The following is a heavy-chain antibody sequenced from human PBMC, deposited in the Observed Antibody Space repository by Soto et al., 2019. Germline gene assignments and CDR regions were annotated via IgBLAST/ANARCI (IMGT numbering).Heavy chain of an antibody. CDR1: VFTFTYFY. CDR3: AGWGGHDYNY. D-gene: IGHD4-4*01. V-gene: IGHV3-7*03. Sequence: GGSLRLSCVGSVFTFTYFYMNWVRQAPGKGLEWVANIRPDGSETNYVESVKGRFTTSRDNAKNSLFLQMNSLRADDTAVYYCAGWGGHDYNYWGQGILVTVSS. J-gene: IGHJ4*02. CDR2: IRPDGSET.